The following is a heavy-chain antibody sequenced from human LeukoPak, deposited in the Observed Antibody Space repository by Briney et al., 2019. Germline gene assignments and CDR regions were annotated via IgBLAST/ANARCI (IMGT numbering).Heavy chain of an antibody. D-gene: IGHD1-14*01. V-gene: IGHV4-59*01. Sequence: SETLSLTCTVSDGAISSYYWSWIRQPPVKGLDGIGYIYYSGSSNYNPSLNSRLTISLDTSNDHLFLNLSSVTAADTAVYYCASLGSVTAPIPYNWFDPWGQGTLVTVSS. J-gene: IGHJ5*02. CDR2: IYYSGSS. CDR3: ASLGSVTAPIPYNWFDP. CDR1: DGAISSYY.